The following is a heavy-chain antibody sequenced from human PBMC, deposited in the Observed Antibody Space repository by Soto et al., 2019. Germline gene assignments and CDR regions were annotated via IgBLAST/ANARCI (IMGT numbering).Heavy chain of an antibody. CDR1: GFTFSSYW. J-gene: IGHJ4*02. D-gene: IGHD6-13*01. Sequence: GGSLRLSCAASGFTFSSYWMHWVRQAPGKGLVWVSRINSDGSSTSYADSVKGRFTISRDNAKNTLYLQMNSLRAEDTAVYYCARAIAAAGTDYRGQGTLVTVSS. CDR2: INSDGSST. V-gene: IGHV3-74*01. CDR3: ARAIAAAGTDY.